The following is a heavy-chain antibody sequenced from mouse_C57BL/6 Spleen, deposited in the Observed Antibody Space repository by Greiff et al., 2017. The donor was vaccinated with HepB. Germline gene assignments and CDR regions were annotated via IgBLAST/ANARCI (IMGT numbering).Heavy chain of an antibody. V-gene: IGHV1-64*01. CDR3: SRNPSYDYDRGAWFAY. CDR2: IHPNSGST. Sequence: VQLQQPGAELVKPGASVKLSCKASGYTFTSYWMHWVKQRPGQGLEWIGMIHPNSGSTNYNEKFKSKAKLTVDKSSSTAYMQLSSLTSEDSAVYYCSRNPSYDYDRGAWFAYWGQGTLVTVSA. J-gene: IGHJ3*01. D-gene: IGHD2-4*01. CDR1: GYTFTSYW.